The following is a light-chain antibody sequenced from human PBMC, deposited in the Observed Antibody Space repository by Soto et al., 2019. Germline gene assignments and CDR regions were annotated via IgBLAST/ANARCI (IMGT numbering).Light chain of an antibody. Sequence: EIVMTQSPATLSVSPGERATLSCRASQDIKSNLAWYQQKPGQTPRLLISRASTRATGVPSRFSGSGSGTEFTLTISSRQSEDSAVYYCQHYNNWPYTFGLGTKLEIK. J-gene: IGKJ2*01. CDR1: QDIKSN. CDR2: RAS. CDR3: QHYNNWPYT. V-gene: IGKV3-15*01.